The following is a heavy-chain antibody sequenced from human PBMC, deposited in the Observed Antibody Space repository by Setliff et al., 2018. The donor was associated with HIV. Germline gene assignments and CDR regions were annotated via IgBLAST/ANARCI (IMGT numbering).Heavy chain of an antibody. Sequence: GASVKVSCKAPGGTFSGYAFSWVRQAPGQGFEWMGGSIPVFGTVNYAQKFQGRVTITADESTSTAYMELSSLRSEDTAVYYCARDLYYYDSSGYYPGNYYGMDVWGQGTTVTVSS. CDR1: GGTFSGYA. V-gene: IGHV1-69*13. J-gene: IGHJ6*02. CDR2: SIPVFGTV. CDR3: ARDLYYYDSSGYYPGNYYGMDV. D-gene: IGHD3-22*01.